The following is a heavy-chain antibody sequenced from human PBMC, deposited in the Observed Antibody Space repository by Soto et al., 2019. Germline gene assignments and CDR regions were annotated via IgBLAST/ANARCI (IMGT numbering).Heavy chain of an antibody. D-gene: IGHD3-22*01. CDR3: AREVQNYYDSSGYYYFDY. V-gene: IGHV4-59*01. CDR1: VGSISSYY. CDR2: IYYSGST. J-gene: IGHJ4*02. Sequence: SETLSLTCTVSVGSISSYYWSWIRQPPGKGLEWIGYIYYSGSTNYNPSLKSRVTISVDTSKNQFSLKLSSVTAADTAVYYCAREVQNYYDSSGYYYFDYWGQGTLVTVSS.